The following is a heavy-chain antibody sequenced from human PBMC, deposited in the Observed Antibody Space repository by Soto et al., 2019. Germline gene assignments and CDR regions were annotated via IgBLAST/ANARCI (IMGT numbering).Heavy chain of an antibody. V-gene: IGHV4-34*01. D-gene: IGHD6-13*01. J-gene: IGHJ6*04. CDR3: ARTGSSSWYGIARGLMDV. CDR2: INHSGST. CDR1: GGSFSGYY. Sequence: TSETLSLTCAVYGGSFSGYYLSWIRQPPGKGLEWIGEINHSGSTNYNPSLKSRVTISVDTSKNQFSLKLSSVTAADTAVYYCARTGSSSWYGIARGLMDVWGKGTTVTVSS.